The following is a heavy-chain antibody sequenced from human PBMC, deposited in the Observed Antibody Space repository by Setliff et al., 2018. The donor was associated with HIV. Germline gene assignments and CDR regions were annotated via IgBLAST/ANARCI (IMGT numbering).Heavy chain of an antibody. J-gene: IGHJ3*01. CDR2: IYTSGST. CDR3: VRLFITDGITSSSFDL. D-gene: IGHD3-9*01. CDR1: GGSISSYY. V-gene: IGHV4-4*07. Sequence: KPSETLSLTCTVSGGSISSYYWSWIRQPAGKGLEWIGRIYTSGSTKYNPSLKSRVTMSLDTSKNQFSLKLRSVTAADTAVYYCVRLFITDGITSSSFDLWGHGTVVTVSS.